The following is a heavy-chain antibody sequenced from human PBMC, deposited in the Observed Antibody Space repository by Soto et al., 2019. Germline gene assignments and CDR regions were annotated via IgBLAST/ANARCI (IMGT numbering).Heavy chain of an antibody. J-gene: IGHJ4*02. CDR3: ARGHTYGPFEH. V-gene: IGHV1-69*01. Sequence: QVQLVQSGAQVKNPGSSVKVSCKASEVTFNNYAINWVRQAPGQGLEWMGGVIPRLYTPNYAHKVQDKVTIIADESTSTAYMDLSSLRSEDTAVYYWARGHTYGPFEHWGPGTLVTVPS. CDR2: VIPRLYTP. CDR1: EVTFNNYA. D-gene: IGHD5-18*01.